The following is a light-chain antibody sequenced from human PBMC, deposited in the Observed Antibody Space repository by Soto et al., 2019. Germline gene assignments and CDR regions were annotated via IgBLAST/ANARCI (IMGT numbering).Light chain of an antibody. CDR3: QQYNNWQWT. J-gene: IGKJ1*01. CDR2: GAS. Sequence: VMTQAPSTRSVSNGESAPLSCRASQSVSSNLAWYQQKPGQAPRLLIYGASTRATGIPARFSGSGSGTEFTLTISSLQSEDFAVYYCQQYNNWQWTFGQGTKVDIK. CDR1: QSVSSN. V-gene: IGKV3-15*01.